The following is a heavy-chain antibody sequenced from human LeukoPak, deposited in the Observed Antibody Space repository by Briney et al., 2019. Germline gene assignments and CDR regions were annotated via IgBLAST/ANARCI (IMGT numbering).Heavy chain of an antibody. CDR3: VRDPAWGHWYLDL. D-gene: IGHD1-26*01. J-gene: IGHJ2*01. CDR1: GFTVSDNY. V-gene: IGHV3-53*01. CDR2: IYTTEQT. Sequence: TGGSLRLSCVGSGFTVSDNYMNWVRQTPGKGLEWVSVIYTTEQTYYADSVKGRFTISRNNSKNTVYLQMNGLRVDDTAIYYCVRDPAWGHWYLDLWGRGTLVTVS.